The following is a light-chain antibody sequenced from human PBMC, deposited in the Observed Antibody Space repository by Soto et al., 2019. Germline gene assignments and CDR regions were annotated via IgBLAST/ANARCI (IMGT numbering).Light chain of an antibody. CDR3: QQYDNPPFT. V-gene: IGKV1-33*01. Sequence: DIQMTQSPSSLSASVGDRVTITCQASQDISNYLNWYQQKPGKAPKLLIYDASNLETGVPSRFSGSGSGTDFTFTISSLQPEDIATYHCQQYDNPPFTFGPGTKVDIK. CDR1: QDISNY. J-gene: IGKJ3*01. CDR2: DAS.